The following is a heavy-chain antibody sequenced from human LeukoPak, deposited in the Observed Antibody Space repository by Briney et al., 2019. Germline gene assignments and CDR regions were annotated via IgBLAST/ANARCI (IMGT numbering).Heavy chain of an antibody. CDR1: GFTFSSYA. CDR2: ISGSGGST. V-gene: IGHV3-23*01. Sequence: GGSLRLSCAASGFTFSSYAMSWVRQAPGKGLEWVSAISGSGGSTYYADPVKGRSTISRDNSKNTLYMQMNSLRAQDTAVEYCAKAVVPAAIDDWFDPWGQGTLVTVSS. D-gene: IGHD2-2*02. J-gene: IGHJ5*02. CDR3: AKAVVPAAIDDWFDP.